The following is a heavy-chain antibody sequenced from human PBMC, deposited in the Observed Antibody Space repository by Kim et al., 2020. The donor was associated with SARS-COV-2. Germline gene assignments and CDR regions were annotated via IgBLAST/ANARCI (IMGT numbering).Heavy chain of an antibody. V-gene: IGHV4-31*03. J-gene: IGHJ4*02. Sequence: SETLSLTCTVSGGSISSGGYYWSWIRQHPGKGLEWIGYIYYSGSTYYNPFLKSRVTISVDTSKNQFSLKLSYVTAADTVVYYWARDSGAYYDSSRYYPRRGFGYLGQGRLVTVSS. CDR1: GGSISSGGYY. D-gene: IGHD3-22*01. CDR3: ARDSGAYYDSSRYYPRRGFGY. CDR2: IYYSGST.